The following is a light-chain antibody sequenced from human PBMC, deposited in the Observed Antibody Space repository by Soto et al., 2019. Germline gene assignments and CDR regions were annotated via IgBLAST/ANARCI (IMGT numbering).Light chain of an antibody. CDR1: QSVSSN. CDR3: QQYGRSPGLFT. Sequence: EIVMTQSPATLSVSPGERATLSCRASQSVSSNLAWYQQKPGQAPRLLIYDASSRATGIPDRFSGSGSGTDFTLTISRLEPEDFAVYYCQQYGRSPGLFTFGPGTKVDIK. V-gene: IGKV3-20*01. J-gene: IGKJ3*01. CDR2: DAS.